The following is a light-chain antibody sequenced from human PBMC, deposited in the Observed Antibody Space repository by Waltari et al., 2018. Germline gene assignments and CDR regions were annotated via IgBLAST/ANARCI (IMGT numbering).Light chain of an antibody. CDR2: DAS. CDR1: QSVSRP. CDR3: QKYVRLPAT. V-gene: IGKV3-20*01. Sequence: EIVLTQSPGTLSLSPGETATISCRASQSVSRPLDWYQHKPGQAPRLLIYDASTRVTGIPDRFSGSVSGTDFSLTISRLEPEDFAVYYCQKYVRLPATFGQGTKVEIK. J-gene: IGKJ1*01.